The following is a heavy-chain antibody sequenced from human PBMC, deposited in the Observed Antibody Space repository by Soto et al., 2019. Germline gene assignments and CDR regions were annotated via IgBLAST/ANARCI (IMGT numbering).Heavy chain of an antibody. J-gene: IGHJ6*02. D-gene: IGHD5-12*01. V-gene: IGHV1-24*01. CDR3: ATDLVATVVTPLRYGMDV. CDR2: FDPEDGET. Sequence: SVKVSCKVSGYTLTELSMHWVGQAPGKGLEWMGGFDPEDGETIYAQKFQGRVTMTEDTSTDTAYMELSSLRSEDTAVYYCATDLVATVVTPLRYGMDVWGQGTTVTVS. CDR1: GYTLTELS.